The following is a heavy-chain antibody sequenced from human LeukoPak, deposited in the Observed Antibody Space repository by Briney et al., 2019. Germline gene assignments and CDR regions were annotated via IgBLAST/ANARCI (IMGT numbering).Heavy chain of an antibody. CDR2: ISGSGSTI. J-gene: IGHJ4*02. V-gene: IGHV3-48*04. CDR3: ARDSIEDGPDY. Sequence: PGGSLRLSCAASGFTFSSYAMSWVRQAPGKGLEWVSAISGSGSTIYYADSVKGRFTISRDNAKNSLYLQMNSLRAEDTAVYYCARDSIEDGPDYWGQGTLVTVSS. CDR1: GFTFSSYA. D-gene: IGHD2-2*01.